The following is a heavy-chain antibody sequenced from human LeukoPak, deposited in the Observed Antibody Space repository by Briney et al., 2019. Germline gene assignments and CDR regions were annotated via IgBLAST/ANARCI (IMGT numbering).Heavy chain of an antibody. V-gene: IGHV3-23*01. Sequence: PGGSLRLSCAASGFTFSSYSMNWVRQAPGKGLEWVSAISGSGGSTYYADSVKGRFTISRDNSKNTLYLQMNSLRAEDTAVYYCANHDYGDYVSWFDPWGQGTLVTVSS. CDR3: ANHDYGDYVSWFDP. CDR2: ISGSGGST. CDR1: GFTFSSYS. J-gene: IGHJ5*02. D-gene: IGHD4-17*01.